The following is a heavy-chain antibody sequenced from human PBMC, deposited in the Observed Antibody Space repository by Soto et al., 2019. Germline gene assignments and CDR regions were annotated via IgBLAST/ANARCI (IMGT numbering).Heavy chain of an antibody. CDR3: ARLIAAAGGNRAY. J-gene: IGHJ4*02. CDR2: IYYSGST. Sequence: QLQLQESGPGLVKPSETLSLTCTVSGGSISTSSYYWGWIRQPPGKGLEWIGSIYYSGSTYYNPSLKSRVTITADTSKNQFSLKLCSVTAADTAVYYWARLIAAAGGNRAYWGQGTLVTVSS. CDR1: GGSISTSSYY. V-gene: IGHV4-39*01. D-gene: IGHD6-13*01.